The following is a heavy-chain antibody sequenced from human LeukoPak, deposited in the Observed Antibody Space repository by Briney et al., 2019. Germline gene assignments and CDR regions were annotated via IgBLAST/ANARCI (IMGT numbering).Heavy chain of an antibody. CDR2: ISWNSGSI. V-gene: IGHV3-9*01. CDR1: GFTFDDYA. CDR3: AEDKGSSWYYPNWFDP. Sequence: GGSLRLSCAASGFTFDDYAMHWVRQAPGKGLEWVSGISWNSGSIGYADSVKGRFTISRDNAKNSLYLQMNSLRAEDTALYYCAEDKGSSWYYPNWFDPWGQGTLVTVSS. D-gene: IGHD6-13*01. J-gene: IGHJ5*02.